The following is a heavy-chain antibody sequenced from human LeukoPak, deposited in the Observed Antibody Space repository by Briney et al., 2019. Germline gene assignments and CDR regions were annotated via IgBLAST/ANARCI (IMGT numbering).Heavy chain of an antibody. V-gene: IGHV3-23*01. Sequence: PGGSLRLSCAASGFTFSSHAMSWVRQAPGKGLEWVSAITGRGGSTYYADPVKGRFTISRDNSKSTLYLHLHSLRAEDTAVYFCAKDGDSSDISVFLNPKNGSDPWAREPWSPSPQ. CDR1: GFTFSSHA. CDR2: ITGRGGST. CDR3: AKDGDSSDISVFLNPKNGSDP. J-gene: IGHJ5*02. D-gene: IGHD3-22*01.